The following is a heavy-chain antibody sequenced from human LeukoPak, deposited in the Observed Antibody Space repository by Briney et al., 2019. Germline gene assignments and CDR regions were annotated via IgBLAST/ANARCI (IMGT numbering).Heavy chain of an antibody. V-gene: IGHV3-11*05. J-gene: IGHJ5*02. CDR1: GFTSSAYY. CDR2: IGHSSIGYSSDHL. Sequence: PGGSLRLSCAASGFTSSAYYMTWIRQAPGKGLEWVSSIGHSSIGYSSDHLKYADSVKGRFTISRDNAKNSLYLQMDSLRAEDTAVYFCAREAFFTPPPWGQGTLVTVSS. CDR3: AREAFFTPPP.